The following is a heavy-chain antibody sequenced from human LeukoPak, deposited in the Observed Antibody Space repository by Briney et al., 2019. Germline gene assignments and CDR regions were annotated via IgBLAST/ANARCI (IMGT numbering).Heavy chain of an antibody. D-gene: IGHD2/OR15-2a*01. Sequence: GGSLRLSCAASGFILSNYAMSWVRQAPGEGLKWVASLTTSRCSTFYADSVKGRFTISRDNSKNILYLQMNSVRAEDTAVYYCANRGKYLSGTPLYYFDYWGQGTLVTVSS. CDR1: GFILSNYA. CDR2: LTTSRCST. V-gene: IGHV3-23*01. CDR3: ANRGKYLSGTPLYYFDY. J-gene: IGHJ4*02.